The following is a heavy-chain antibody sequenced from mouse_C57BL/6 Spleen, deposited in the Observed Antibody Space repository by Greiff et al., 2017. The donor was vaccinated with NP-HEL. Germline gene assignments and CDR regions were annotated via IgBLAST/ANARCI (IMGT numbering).Heavy chain of an antibody. D-gene: IGHD1-1*01. CDR2: IYPGDGDT. CDR1: GYAFSSSW. Sequence: VQLQQSGPELVKPGASVKISCEASGYAFSSSWMNWVKQRPGKGLEWIGRIYPGDGDTNYNGKFKGKATLTADKSSSTAYMQLSSLTSEDSAVYFCARSDYGSSPWFAYWGQGTLVTV. V-gene: IGHV1-82*01. CDR3: ARSDYGSSPWFAY. J-gene: IGHJ3*01.